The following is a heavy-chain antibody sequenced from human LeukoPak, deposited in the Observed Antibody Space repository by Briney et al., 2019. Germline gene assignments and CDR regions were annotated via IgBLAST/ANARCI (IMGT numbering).Heavy chain of an antibody. D-gene: IGHD3-3*01. CDR3: ARDTLRFLEWLFNY. J-gene: IGHJ4*02. V-gene: IGHV3-33*08. CDR1: GFTFSSYG. Sequence: PGGSLRLSCAASGFTFSSYGMHWVRQAPGKGLEWVAVIWYDGSNKYYADSVKGRSTISRDNSKNTLYLQMNSLRAEDTAVYYCARDTLRFLEWLFNYWGQGTLVTVSS. CDR2: IWYDGSNK.